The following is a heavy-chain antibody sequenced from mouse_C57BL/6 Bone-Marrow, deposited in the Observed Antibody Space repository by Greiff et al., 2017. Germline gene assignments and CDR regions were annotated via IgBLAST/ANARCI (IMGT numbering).Heavy chain of an antibody. Sequence: EVQLQQSGPELVKPGASVKISCKASGYSFTDYNMNWVKQSNGKSLEWIGVINPNYGTTNYNQKFKGKATFTVDQSSSTAYMQLNSLTSEDSAVYYCPRTAVITTVVPFAYWGQGTLVTVSA. V-gene: IGHV1-39*01. D-gene: IGHD1-1*01. CDR2: INPNYGTT. CDR1: GYSFTDYN. J-gene: IGHJ3*01. CDR3: PRTAVITTVVPFAY.